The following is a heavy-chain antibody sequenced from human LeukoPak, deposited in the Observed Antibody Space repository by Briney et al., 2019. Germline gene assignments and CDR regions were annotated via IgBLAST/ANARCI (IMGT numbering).Heavy chain of an antibody. J-gene: IGHJ3*02. D-gene: IGHD2-21*02. CDR2: VYYSGNT. CDR1: GGAISSNY. Sequence: SETLSLTCNVSGGAISSNYWSWIRQPPGKGLEWIAYVYYSGNTNYNPSLKSRVTISVDTSKNQFSLKLRSVTAADTAVYFCARGLYCGGDCYPDAFDIWGQGTMVTVSS. CDR3: ARGLYCGGDCYPDAFDI. V-gene: IGHV4-59*01.